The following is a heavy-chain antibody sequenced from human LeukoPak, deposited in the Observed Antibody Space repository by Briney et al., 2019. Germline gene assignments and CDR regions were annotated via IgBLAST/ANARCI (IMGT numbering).Heavy chain of an antibody. D-gene: IGHD3-16*01. CDR2: IYYSGSI. CDR1: GYSIISSNW. V-gene: IGHV4-28*05. J-gene: IGHJ3*02. Sequence: SDTLSLTCAVSGYSIISSNWWGWIRQPPGKGLEWIGYIYYSGSIYYNPSLKSQVTMSVDTSTHQFSLKLSSVTAVDTAVYYCARNSLALGAFDIWGQGTMVTVSS. CDR3: ARNSLALGAFDI.